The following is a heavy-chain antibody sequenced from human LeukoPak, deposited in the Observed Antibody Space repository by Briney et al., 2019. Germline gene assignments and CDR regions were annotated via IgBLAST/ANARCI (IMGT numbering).Heavy chain of an antibody. CDR1: EFSVGSNY. D-gene: IGHD5-12*01. CDR3: ARGPIGYHNT. CDR2: IYSGGST. Sequence: GGSLRLSCAASEFSVGSNYMTWVRQAPGKGLEWVSLIYSGGSTYYADSVKGRFTISRDNSKNTLYLQMNSLRAEDTAVYYCARGPIGYHNTGGQGTLVTVCS. V-gene: IGHV3-66*01. J-gene: IGHJ4*02.